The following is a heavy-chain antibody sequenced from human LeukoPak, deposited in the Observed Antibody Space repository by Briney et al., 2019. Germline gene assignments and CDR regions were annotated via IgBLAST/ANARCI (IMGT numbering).Heavy chain of an antibody. CDR2: INPNTGDT. Sequence: ASVKVSCKASEYTLTAYYMHWMRQAPGQGLEWMGWINPNTGDTNYAQKFQGRVTMTRDTSNTTAYMELSSLRSDDTAVYYCARDVGEYCSSTNCYASHYWGQGTLVTVPS. D-gene: IGHD2-2*01. V-gene: IGHV1-2*02. CDR3: ARDVGEYCSSTNCYASHY. J-gene: IGHJ4*02. CDR1: EYTLTAYY.